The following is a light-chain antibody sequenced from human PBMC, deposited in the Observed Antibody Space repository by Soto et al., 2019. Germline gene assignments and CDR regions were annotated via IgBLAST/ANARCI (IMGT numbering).Light chain of an antibody. Sequence: QSVLTQPASVSGSPGQSITISCTGTSSDIGNYDYVSWYQQHPGKAPKLIIYEVTNRPSGGSHRFSGSKSGDTASLTISGLQAEDEADYYCSSYSSSSTLPYVFGSGTKLTVL. J-gene: IGLJ1*01. CDR3: SSYSSSSTLPYV. CDR2: EVT. CDR1: SSDIGNYDY. V-gene: IGLV2-14*01.